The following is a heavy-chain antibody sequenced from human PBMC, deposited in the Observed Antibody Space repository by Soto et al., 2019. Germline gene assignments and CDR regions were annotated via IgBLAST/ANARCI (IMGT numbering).Heavy chain of an antibody. CDR3: ARGGGGYYYGMDV. D-gene: IGHD3-16*01. V-gene: IGHV1-69*02. CDR2: IIPILGIA. CDR1: GGTFSSYT. J-gene: IGHJ6*02. Sequence: QVQLVQSGAEVKKPGSSVKVSCKASGGTFSSYTISWVRQAPGQGLEWMGRIIPILGIANYAQKFQGRVTITADKSTSTAYMELSSLRSEDTAVYYCARGGGGYYYGMDVWGQWTTVTVSS.